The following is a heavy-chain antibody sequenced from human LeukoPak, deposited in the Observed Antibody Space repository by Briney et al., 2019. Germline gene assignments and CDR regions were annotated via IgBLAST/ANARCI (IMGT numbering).Heavy chain of an antibody. D-gene: IGHD6-19*01. CDR3: ARGLRYSSGSNWFDP. CDR2: IYDTGNT. Sequence: KPSETLSLTCTVSGGSISGYYWSWIRQSPGKGLGWIGYIYDTGNTNYNPSLESRVTISVDTSKNQFSLKLDSLTAADTAVYYCARGLRYSSGSNWFDPWGQGTLVTVSS. CDR1: GGSISGYY. J-gene: IGHJ5*02. V-gene: IGHV4-59*01.